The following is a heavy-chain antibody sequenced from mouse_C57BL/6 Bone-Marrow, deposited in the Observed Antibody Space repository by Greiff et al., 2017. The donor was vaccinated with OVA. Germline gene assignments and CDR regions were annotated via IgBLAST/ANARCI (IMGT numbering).Heavy chain of an antibody. D-gene: IGHD2-5*01. CDR1: GYTFTDYY. V-gene: IGHV1-76*01. CDR3: ARSGPYYSNPWFAY. J-gene: IGHJ3*01. CDR2: IYPGSGNT. Sequence: QVQLKQSGAELVRPGASVKLSCKASGYTFTDYYINWVKQRPGQGLEWIARIYPGSGNTYYNEKFKGKATLTAEKSSSTAYMQLSSLTSEDSAVYFCARSGPYYSNPWFAYWGQGTLVTVSA.